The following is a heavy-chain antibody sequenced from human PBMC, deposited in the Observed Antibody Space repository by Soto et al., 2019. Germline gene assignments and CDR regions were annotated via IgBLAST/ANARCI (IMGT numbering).Heavy chain of an antibody. CDR3: ARDLGVLRFLEWSLGFDY. CDR2: ISSNGGST. D-gene: IGHD3-3*01. Sequence: GGSLRLSCAASGFTFSSYAMHWVRQAPGKGLEYVSAISSNGGSTYYANSVKGRFTISRDNSKNTLYLQMGSLRAEDMAVYYCARDLGVLRFLEWSLGFDYWGQGTLVTVSS. V-gene: IGHV3-64*01. CDR1: GFTFSSYA. J-gene: IGHJ4*02.